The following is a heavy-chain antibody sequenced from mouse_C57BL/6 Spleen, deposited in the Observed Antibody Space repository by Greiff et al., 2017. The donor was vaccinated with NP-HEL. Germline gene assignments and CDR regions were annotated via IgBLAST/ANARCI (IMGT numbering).Heavy chain of an antibody. D-gene: IGHD2-5*01. J-gene: IGHJ2*01. CDR2: ISSGSSTI. Sequence: DVMLVESGGGLVKPGGSLKLSCAASGFTFSDYGMHWVRQAPEKGLEWVAYISSGSSTIYYADTVKGRFTISRDNAKNTLFLQMTSLRSEDTAMYYCAPYYSKGFDYWGQGTTLTVSS. CDR3: APYYSKGFDY. CDR1: GFTFSDYG. V-gene: IGHV5-17*01.